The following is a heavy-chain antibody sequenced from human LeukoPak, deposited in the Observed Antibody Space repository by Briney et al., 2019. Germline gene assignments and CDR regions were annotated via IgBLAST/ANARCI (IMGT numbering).Heavy chain of an antibody. D-gene: IGHD1-7*01. J-gene: IGHJ6*03. CDR1: GFTFSSYA. V-gene: IGHV3-23*01. CDR3: AKRRGLELLYYYYMDV. CDR2: ISGSGGST. Sequence: GSLRLSCAASGFTFSSYAMTWVRQAPGRGLEWVSAISGSGGSTYYADSVKGRFTISRDNSKNTLFLQMNSLRAEDTAVYYCAKRRGLELLYYYYMDVWGKGTTVTVSS.